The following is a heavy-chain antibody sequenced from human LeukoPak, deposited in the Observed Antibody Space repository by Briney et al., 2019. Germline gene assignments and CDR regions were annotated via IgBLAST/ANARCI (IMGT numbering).Heavy chain of an antibody. Sequence: SETLSLTCAVFGYSISRGYYWGWIRQPPGKGLEWIGSIDRSGSTYYNPSLKSRVTILVDTSKSQFSLKLNSVTAADTAVYYCAREVFRASPFDYWGQGTLVTVSS. V-gene: IGHV4-38-2*02. CDR2: IDRSGST. J-gene: IGHJ4*02. CDR1: GYSISRGYY. D-gene: IGHD1-14*01. CDR3: AREVFRASPFDY.